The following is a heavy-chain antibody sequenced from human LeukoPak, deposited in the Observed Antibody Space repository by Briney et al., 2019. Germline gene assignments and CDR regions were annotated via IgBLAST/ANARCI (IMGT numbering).Heavy chain of an antibody. V-gene: IGHV3-23*01. J-gene: IGHJ4*02. CDR1: GFTFSSYN. CDR2: ISGSGGST. D-gene: IGHD6-13*01. CDR3: AKDRPTVYSSSWLHFLDS. Sequence: GGSLRLSCAASGFTFSSYNMNWVRQAPGKGLEWVSGISGSGGSTYLADSVKGRFTISRDNSKNTLYLQMNSLRADDTAVYYCAKDRPTVYSSSWLHFLDSWGQGTLVTVSS.